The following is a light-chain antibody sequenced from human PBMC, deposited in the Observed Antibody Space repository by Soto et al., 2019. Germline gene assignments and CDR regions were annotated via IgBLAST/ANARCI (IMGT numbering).Light chain of an antibody. J-gene: IGLJ3*02. CDR3: SSYTTSSFWV. Sequence: QSVLTQPASVSGSPGQSITISCTGTSSDVGGYNFVSWYQQHPGKAPKLMIYEVSHRPSGVSNRFSGSKSGNTASLTISRLQAEDEADYYCSSYTTSSFWVFGGGTKLTVL. V-gene: IGLV2-14*01. CDR1: SSDVGGYNF. CDR2: EVS.